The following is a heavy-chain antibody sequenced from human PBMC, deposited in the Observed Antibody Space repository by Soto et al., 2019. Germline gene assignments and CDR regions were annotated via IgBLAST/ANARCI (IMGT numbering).Heavy chain of an antibody. D-gene: IGHD2-2*01. CDR2: IYYSGST. V-gene: IGHV4-39*01. Sequence: SETLSLTCTVSGGSISSSSYYWGWIRQPPGKGLEWIGSIYYSGSTYYNPSLKSRVTISVDTSKNQFSLKLSSVTAADTAVYYCARQGSHQLLWDNWFDPWGKGTLVTVST. CDR1: GGSISSSSYY. J-gene: IGHJ5*02. CDR3: ARQGSHQLLWDNWFDP.